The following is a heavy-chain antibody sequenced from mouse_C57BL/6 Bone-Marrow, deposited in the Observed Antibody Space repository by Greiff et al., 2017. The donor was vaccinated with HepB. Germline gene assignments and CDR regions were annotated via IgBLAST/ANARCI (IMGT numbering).Heavy chain of an antibody. CDR2: IHPNSGST. CDR1: GYTFTSYW. D-gene: IGHD4-1*01. Sequence: VQLQQPGAELVKPGDSVKLSCKASGYTFTSYWMHWVKQRPGQGLEWIGMIHPNSGSTNYNEKFKSKATLTVDKSSSTAYMQLSSLTSEDSAVYYCARRGGTGYAMDYWGQGTSVTVSS. V-gene: IGHV1-64*01. J-gene: IGHJ4*01. CDR3: ARRGGTGYAMDY.